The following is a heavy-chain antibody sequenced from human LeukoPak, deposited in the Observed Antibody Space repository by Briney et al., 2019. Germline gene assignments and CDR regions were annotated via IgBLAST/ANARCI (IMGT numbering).Heavy chain of an antibody. V-gene: IGHV3-7*01. CDR3: ARDPPGTAVAGYDY. CDR2: MNQDGSEK. CDR1: GFMFSTYW. Sequence: PGGSLRLSCAASGFMFSTYWMSWVRQAPGKGLEWVASMNQDGSEKYYVDSVKGRFTISRDNAKNSLFLQMHSLRAEDTAVYYCARDPPGTAVAGYDYWGQGTLVTVSS. D-gene: IGHD6-19*01. J-gene: IGHJ4*02.